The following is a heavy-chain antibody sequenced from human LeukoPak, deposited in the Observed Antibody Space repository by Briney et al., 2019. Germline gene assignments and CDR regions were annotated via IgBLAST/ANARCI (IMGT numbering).Heavy chain of an antibody. CDR1: GYTFTSYG. CDR2: ISAYNGNT. D-gene: IGHD6-19*01. CDR3: ARDSSGWFPVDY. J-gene: IGHJ4*02. V-gene: IGHV1-18*01. Sequence: GASVKVSCKASGYTFTSYGISWVRQAPGQGLEWMGWISAYNGNTNYAQKLQGRVTMTIDTSTGTAYMELRSLRSDDTAVYYCARDSSGWFPVDYWGQGTLVTVSS.